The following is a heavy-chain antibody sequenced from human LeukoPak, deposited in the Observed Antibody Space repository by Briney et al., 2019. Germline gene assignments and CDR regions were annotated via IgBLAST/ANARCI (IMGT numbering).Heavy chain of an antibody. D-gene: IGHD3-22*01. J-gene: IGHJ4*02. Sequence: PGGSLRLSCTTSQFTFRKYEVNWVRQAPGKGLEWISFTGSSTIQYADFVTGRFTISRDNAKNSLYLQMNSLRVEDTAVYYCPSSKWFNCESWGQGTLVTVSS. CDR1: QFTFRKYE. CDR3: PSSKWFNCES. CDR2: TGSSTI. V-gene: IGHV3-48*03.